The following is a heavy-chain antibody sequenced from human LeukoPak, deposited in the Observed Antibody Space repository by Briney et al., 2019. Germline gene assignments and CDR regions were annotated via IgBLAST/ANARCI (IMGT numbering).Heavy chain of an antibody. Sequence: GGSLRLSCAASGFTINRYWMSWVRQAPGKGLEWVANINEDGGERHYVDSVKGRFTISRDNAKNSLYLQMNSLRAEDTAVYYCARGGNLENWGGGTLVTVSS. D-gene: IGHD1-14*01. CDR1: GFTINRYW. CDR2: INEDGGER. CDR3: ARGGNLEN. V-gene: IGHV3-7*01. J-gene: IGHJ4*02.